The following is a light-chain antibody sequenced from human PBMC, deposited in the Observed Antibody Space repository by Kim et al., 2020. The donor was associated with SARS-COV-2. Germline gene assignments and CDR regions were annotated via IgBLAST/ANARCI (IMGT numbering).Light chain of an antibody. J-gene: IGKJ2*01. CDR1: QSLLHISGFNY. Sequence: GEPASISCRSSQSLLHISGFNYWDWYLQKPGQSPQLLIYLGSNRVSGVPDRFSGSGSGTDFTLKISRVEAEDVGVYYCMQALQRGTFGQGTKLEI. CDR3: MQALQRGT. V-gene: IGKV2-28*01. CDR2: LGS.